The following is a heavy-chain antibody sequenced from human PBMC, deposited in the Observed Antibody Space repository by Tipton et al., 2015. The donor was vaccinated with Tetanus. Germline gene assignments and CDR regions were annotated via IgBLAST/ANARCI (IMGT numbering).Heavy chain of an antibody. D-gene: IGHD2-21*02. Sequence: QLVQSGAEVKKPGDSVKVSCKASGYTFTGYYIYWVRQAPGQGLEWMGWIDPNSGGTVYAQKFQGRVTMTRDTSISTAYMELRSLRADDTAVFYCARDRGGYGFCGLDVWGPGAPVTVS. J-gene: IGHJ6*02. CDR2: IDPNSGGT. CDR3: ARDRGGYGFCGLDV. V-gene: IGHV1-2*02. CDR1: GYTFTGYY.